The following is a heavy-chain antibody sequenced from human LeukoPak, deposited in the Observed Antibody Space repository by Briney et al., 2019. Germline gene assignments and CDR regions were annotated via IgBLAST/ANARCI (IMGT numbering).Heavy chain of an antibody. J-gene: IGHJ3*02. CDR1: GFTFSSYW. D-gene: IGHD3-10*01. Sequence: GGSLRLSCAASGFTFSSYWMSWVRQAPGKGLEWVANIKQDGSEKYYVDSVEGRFTISRDNAKNSLYLQMNSLRAEDTAVYYCARVFSEIFRGVIIDAFDIWGQGTMVTVSS. CDR2: IKQDGSEK. V-gene: IGHV3-7*01. CDR3: ARVFSEIFRGVIIDAFDI.